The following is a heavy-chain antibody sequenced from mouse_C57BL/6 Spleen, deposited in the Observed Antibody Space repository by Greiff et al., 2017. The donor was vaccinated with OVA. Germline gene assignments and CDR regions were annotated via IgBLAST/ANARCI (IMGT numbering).Heavy chain of an antibody. J-gene: IGHJ1*03. CDR2: IHPNSGST. V-gene: IGHV1-64*01. CDR1: GYTFTSYW. Sequence: QVQLQQPGAELVKPGASVKLSCKASGYTFTSYWMHWVKQRPGQGLEWIGMIHPNSGSTNYNEKFKSKATLTVDKSSSTAYMQLSSLTSEDSAVYYCARWLLLPFYWYFDVWGTGTTVTVSS. D-gene: IGHD2-3*01. CDR3: ARWLLLPFYWYFDV.